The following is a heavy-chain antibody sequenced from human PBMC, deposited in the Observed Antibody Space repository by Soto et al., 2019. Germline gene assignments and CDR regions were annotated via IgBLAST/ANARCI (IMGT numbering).Heavy chain of an antibody. Sequence: QVQLVQSGAEVKKPGSSVKVSCKASGGTFSSYTISWVRQAPGQGLEWMGRIIPILVIANYAQKFQGRVTITEDKSPSTAYMELRSLRSEDTAVYCCASGYGGNSGAWGYWGQGTLVTVSS. CDR1: GGTFSSYT. CDR3: ASGYGGNSGAWGY. J-gene: IGHJ4*02. CDR2: IIPILVIA. V-gene: IGHV1-69*02. D-gene: IGHD2-21*02.